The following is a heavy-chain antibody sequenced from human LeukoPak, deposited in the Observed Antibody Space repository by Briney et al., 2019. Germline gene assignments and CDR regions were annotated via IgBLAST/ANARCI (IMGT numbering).Heavy chain of an antibody. CDR2: ISSTGGTI. V-gene: IGHV3-48*04. D-gene: IGHD1-26*01. CDR3: ARDGTF. CDR1: GFTFSSNS. J-gene: IGHJ4*02. Sequence: GGSLRLSCAASGFTFSSNSMNWVRQAPGKGLEWVSYISSTGGTIYYADSMKGRFTISRDNAKNSLYLQMNSLRVEDTAVYYCARDGTFWGQGTLVTVSS.